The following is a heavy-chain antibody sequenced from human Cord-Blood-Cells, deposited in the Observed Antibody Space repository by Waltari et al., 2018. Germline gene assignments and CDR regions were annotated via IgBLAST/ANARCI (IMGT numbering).Heavy chain of an antibody. Sequence: QLQLQESGSGLVKPSQTLSLTCAVSGGPISSGGYSGGWIRQPPGKGLEWIGYIYHSGSTYYNPSLKSRVTISVDRSKNQFSLKLSSVTAADTAVYYCARADWSATFDYWGQGTLVTVSS. J-gene: IGHJ4*02. CDR3: ARADWSATFDY. CDR2: IYHSGST. CDR1: GGPISSGGYS. D-gene: IGHD3-3*01. V-gene: IGHV4-30-2*01.